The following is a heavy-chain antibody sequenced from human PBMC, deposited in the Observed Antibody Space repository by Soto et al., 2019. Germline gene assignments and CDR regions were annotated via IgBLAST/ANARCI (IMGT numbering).Heavy chain of an antibody. CDR2: IIPIFGTA. D-gene: IGHD2-15*01. Sequence: AASVKVSCKASGGTFSSYAISWVRQAPGQGLEWMGGIIPIFGTANYAQKFQGRVTITADESTSTAYMELSSLRSEDTAVYYCARVSRTEGEDSPYYFDDWRQGTLVTVSS. CDR1: GGTFSSYA. J-gene: IGHJ4*02. V-gene: IGHV1-69*13. CDR3: ARVSRTEGEDSPYYFDD.